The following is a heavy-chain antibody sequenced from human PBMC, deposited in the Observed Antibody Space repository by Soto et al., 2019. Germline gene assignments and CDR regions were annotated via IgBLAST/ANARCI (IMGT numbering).Heavy chain of an antibody. CDR1: GFTFSGYA. CDR3: AKHEEYYGDYVRFDY. J-gene: IGHJ4*02. D-gene: IGHD4-17*01. CDR2: ISGSGGST. V-gene: IGHV3-23*01. Sequence: TGGSLRLSCAASGFTFSGYAMSWVRQAPGKGLEWVSAISGSGGSTYYADSVKGRFTISRDNSKNTLYLQMNSLRAEDTAVYYCAKHEEYYGDYVRFDYWGQGTLVTVSS.